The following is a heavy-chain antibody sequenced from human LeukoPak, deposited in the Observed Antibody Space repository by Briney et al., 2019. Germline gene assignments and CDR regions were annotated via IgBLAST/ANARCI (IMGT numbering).Heavy chain of an antibody. CDR2: IRQDGSEK. CDR3: AKDRDSDWTSKNFQD. Sequence: GGSLRLSCAASGFTFSNYWMSWVRQAPGKGLEWVANIRQDGSEKYYVDSMRGRFTISRDNAKNSLYLQMNSLRAEDTAVYYCAKDRDSDWTSKNFQDWGQGTLVTVSS. CDR1: GFTFSNYW. D-gene: IGHD6-19*01. J-gene: IGHJ1*01. V-gene: IGHV3-7*03.